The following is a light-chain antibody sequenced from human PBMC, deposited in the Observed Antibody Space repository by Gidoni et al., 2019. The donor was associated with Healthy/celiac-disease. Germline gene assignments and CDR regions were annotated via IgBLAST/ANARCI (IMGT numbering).Light chain of an antibody. CDR2: WAS. J-gene: IGKJ1*01. Sequence: IVMTQSPDSLAVSLGQRATINCKSSQSVLYSSNNKNYLAWYQQQPGQPPKLLIYWASTRESGVPDRFSGSGSGTDFTLTISSLQAEDVAVYYCQQYYSTPQTFGQXTKVEIK. CDR1: QSVLYSSNNKNY. CDR3: QQYYSTPQT. V-gene: IGKV4-1*01.